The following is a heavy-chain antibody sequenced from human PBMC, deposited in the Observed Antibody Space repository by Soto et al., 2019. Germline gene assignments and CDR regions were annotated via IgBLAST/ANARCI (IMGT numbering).Heavy chain of an antibody. D-gene: IGHD6-19*01. J-gene: IGHJ4*02. CDR3: ARDEGSHGFDS. Sequence: QVQLLVQSGSEVKKPGASVKVSCQASGYTFTNYGISWVRRAPGQGLEWMGWVSGYNGNTNYAQKLRGRVTMTTDTSTSTAYMELRTLRSDDTAVYYCARDEGSHGFDSWGQGTLVTVSS. CDR1: GYTFTNYG. V-gene: IGHV1-18*04. CDR2: VSGYNGNT.